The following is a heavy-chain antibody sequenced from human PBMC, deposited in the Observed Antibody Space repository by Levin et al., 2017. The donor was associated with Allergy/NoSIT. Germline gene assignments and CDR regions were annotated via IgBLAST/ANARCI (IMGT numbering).Heavy chain of an antibody. V-gene: IGHV1-69*06. Sequence: KISCKASGGTFSSYAISWVRQAPGQGLEWMGGIIPIFGTANYAQKFQGRVTITADKSTSTAYMELSSLRSEDTAVYYCASGSPRYCSSTSCYASGIAAAGTLVYWGQGTLVTVSS. D-gene: IGHD2-2*01. J-gene: IGHJ4*02. CDR1: GGTFSSYA. CDR2: IIPIFGTA. CDR3: ASGSPRYCSSTSCYASGIAAAGTLVY.